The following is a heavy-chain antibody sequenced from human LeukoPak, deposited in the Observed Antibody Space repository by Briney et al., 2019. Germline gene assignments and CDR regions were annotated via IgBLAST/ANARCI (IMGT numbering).Heavy chain of an antibody. Sequence: SETLSLTCTVSGGSISSYYWSWIRQPPGKGLEWIGYIYYSGSTNYNPSLKSRVTISVDTSKNQFSLKLSSVTAADTAVYYCARDEGGPLLWFARTLNWFDPWGQGTLVTVSS. CDR2: IYYSGST. D-gene: IGHD3-10*01. CDR1: GGSISSYY. CDR3: ARDEGGPLLWFARTLNWFDP. V-gene: IGHV4-59*12. J-gene: IGHJ5*02.